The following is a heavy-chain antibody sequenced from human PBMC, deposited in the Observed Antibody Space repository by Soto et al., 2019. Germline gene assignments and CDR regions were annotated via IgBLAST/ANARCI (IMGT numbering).Heavy chain of an antibody. J-gene: IGHJ3*02. CDR3: TTEGGYRHYAFDI. V-gene: IGHV3-15*01. Sequence: GGSLRLSCAASGFTFSNAWMSWVRQAPGKGLEWVGRIKSKTDGGTTDYAAPVKGRFTISRDDSKNTLYLQMNSLKTEDTAVYYCTTEGGYRHYAFDIWGQGTMVTVSS. D-gene: IGHD5-18*01. CDR1: GFTFSNAW. CDR2: IKSKTDGGTT.